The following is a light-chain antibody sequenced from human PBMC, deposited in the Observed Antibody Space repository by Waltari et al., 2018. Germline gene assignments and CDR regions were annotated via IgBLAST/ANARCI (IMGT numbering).Light chain of an antibody. V-gene: IGKV3-11*01. Sequence: EILLTQSQATVSLSPGEGAPLPCRASQSVSMYLACYQQKPGQAPRLLFYDASNRAAGNPARFRCSGSGTDLTHTISTLEPEDFAVYYCHQFYNWPLTFGGGTKVEIK. CDR3: HQFYNWPLT. J-gene: IGKJ4*01. CDR2: DAS. CDR1: QSVSMY.